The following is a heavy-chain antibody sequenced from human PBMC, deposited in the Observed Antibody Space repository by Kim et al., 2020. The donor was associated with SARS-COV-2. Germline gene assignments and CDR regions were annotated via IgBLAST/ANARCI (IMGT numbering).Heavy chain of an antibody. J-gene: IGHJ6*02. V-gene: IGHV5-51*01. Sequence: GESLKISCKASGYSFTSYWIGWVRQMPGKGLEWMGLISLADSQSTYIPSFEGQVTISADESISTAYLQWSSLKASDTAIYYCARRQTSGADGMDVWGQGT. CDR1: GYSFTSYW. CDR3: ARRQTSGADGMDV. CDR2: ISLADSQS. D-gene: IGHD1-26*01.